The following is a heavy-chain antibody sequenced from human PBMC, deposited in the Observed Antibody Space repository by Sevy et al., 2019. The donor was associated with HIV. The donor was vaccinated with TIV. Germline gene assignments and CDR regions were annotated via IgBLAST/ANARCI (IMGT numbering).Heavy chain of an antibody. D-gene: IGHD3-10*01. CDR3: AKAGSYYGSGSYDI. CDR1: GFTFSSYA. CDR2: ISGSGGST. Sequence: GGSLRLSCAASGFTFSSYAMSWVRQAPGKGLEWVSAISGSGGSTYYADSVTGRFTISRDNSKNTLYLQMNSLRAEDTAVYYCAKAGSYYGSGSYDIWGQGTMVTVSS. V-gene: IGHV3-23*01. J-gene: IGHJ3*02.